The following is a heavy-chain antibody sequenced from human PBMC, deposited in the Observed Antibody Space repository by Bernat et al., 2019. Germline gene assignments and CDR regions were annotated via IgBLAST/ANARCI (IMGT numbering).Heavy chain of an antibody. D-gene: IGHD4-23*01. CDR3: AKTEPGGNWGLDS. V-gene: IGHV3-48*01. J-gene: IGHJ4*02. CDR2: ISSSSTTI. CDR1: GFTLSSYN. Sequence: EVQLVESGGGLVQPGGSLRLSCVASGFTLSSYNMNWVRQAPGKGLEWVSYISSSSTTIYYADSVKGRFTISRDNAKNTLYLQMNSLRAEDTAVYYCAKTEPGGNWGLDSWGQGTLVTVSS.